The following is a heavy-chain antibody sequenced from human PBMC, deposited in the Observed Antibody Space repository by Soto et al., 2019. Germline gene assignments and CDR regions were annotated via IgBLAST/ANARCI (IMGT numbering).Heavy chain of an antibody. V-gene: IGHV3-23*01. CDR2: ISGSGGST. CDR1: GFTFSSYA. D-gene: IGHD7-27*01. CDR3: AKAPLPLGSYFDY. Sequence: GGSLRLSCAASGFTFSSYAMSWVRQAPGKGLEWVSVISGSGGSTYYADSVKGRFTISRDNSKNTLYLQMNSLRAEDTAVYYCAKAPLPLGSYFDYWGQGTLVTVSS. J-gene: IGHJ4*02.